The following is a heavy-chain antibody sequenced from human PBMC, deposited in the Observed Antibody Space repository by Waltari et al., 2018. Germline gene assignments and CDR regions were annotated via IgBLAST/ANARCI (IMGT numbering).Heavy chain of an antibody. CDR3: ANPPKAFDP. Sequence: EVQLLESGGGLVQPGGSLRLSCAASGFTFSSYAMSWVRQAPGKGLGWVSAISGSGVSTDYADSVKGRFTISGDNSKNTLYLQMNSLSAEDTAVYYCANPPKAFDPWGQGTLVTVSS. V-gene: IGHV3-23*01. CDR1: GFTFSSYA. J-gene: IGHJ5*02. CDR2: ISGSGVST.